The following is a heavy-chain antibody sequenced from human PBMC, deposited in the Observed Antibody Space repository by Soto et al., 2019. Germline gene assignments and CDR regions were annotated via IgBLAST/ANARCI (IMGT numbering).Heavy chain of an antibody. CDR3: ARLVAGMFYFDY. J-gene: IGHJ4*02. V-gene: IGHV4-34*01. D-gene: IGHD6-19*01. CDR2: INHSGST. Sequence: SETLSLTCAVYGGSFSGYYWSWIRQPPGKGLEWIGEINHSGSTNYNPSLKSRVTISVDTSKNQFFLKLSSVTAADTAVYYCARLVAGMFYFDYWGQGNLVTVSS. CDR1: GGSFSGYY.